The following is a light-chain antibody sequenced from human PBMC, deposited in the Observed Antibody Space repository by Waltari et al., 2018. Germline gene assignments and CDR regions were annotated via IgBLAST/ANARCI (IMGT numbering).Light chain of an antibody. Sequence: QSALTQPRSVSGSPGQSVTIPCTGTNSDVGGYNYVSWFQQHPGKAPKLMIHDVSKRPSGVPDRFSGSKSGNTASLTISGLQADDETDYYCCSYAGRYTWVFGGGTKLTVL. J-gene: IGLJ3*02. CDR2: DVS. V-gene: IGLV2-11*01. CDR1: NSDVGGYNY. CDR3: CSYAGRYTWV.